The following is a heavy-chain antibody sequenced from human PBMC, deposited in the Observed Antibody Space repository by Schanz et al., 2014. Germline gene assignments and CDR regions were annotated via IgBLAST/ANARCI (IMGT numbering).Heavy chain of an antibody. J-gene: IGHJ4*02. CDR3: ARKSLVSAHYDS. CDR1: GFNFSSYA. CDR2: LSANGDST. V-gene: IGHV3-64*01. D-gene: IGHD2-21*01. Sequence: EVKMVESGGGLVKPGGSLRLSCAASGFNFSSYAMHWVRQTPDKGLEWVSGLSANGDSTFYSSSVKGRFTISRDISKNTLYLQMGSLRAEDVAVYYCARKSLVSAHYDSWGQGTLVTVSS.